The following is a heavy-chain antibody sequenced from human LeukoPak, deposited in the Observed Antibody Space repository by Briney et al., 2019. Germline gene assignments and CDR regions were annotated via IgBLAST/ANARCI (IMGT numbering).Heavy chain of an antibody. Sequence: GGSLRLSCAASGFTFSSYSMNWVRQAPGKGLEWVSSISSSSSYIYYADSVKGRFTISRDNAKNSLYLQMNSLRAEDTAVYYCARRGEYYYDSSGYYRLFDYWGQGTLVTVSS. D-gene: IGHD3-22*01. V-gene: IGHV3-21*01. CDR3: ARRGEYYYDSSGYYRLFDY. CDR2: ISSSSSYI. CDR1: GFTFSSYS. J-gene: IGHJ4*02.